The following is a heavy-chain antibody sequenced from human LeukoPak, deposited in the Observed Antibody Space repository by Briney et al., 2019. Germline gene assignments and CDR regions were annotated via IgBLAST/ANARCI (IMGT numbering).Heavy chain of an antibody. Sequence: ASVKVSCKASGYTFTSYGISWVRQAPGQGLEWMGWINTYNANTYYAQKLQGRVTMTTDTSTNTAHMELRSLRSDDTAVYYCARTTSFDYWGQGTLVTVSS. CDR3: ARTTSFDY. D-gene: IGHD4-17*01. J-gene: IGHJ4*02. V-gene: IGHV1-18*01. CDR2: INTYNANT. CDR1: GYTFTSYG.